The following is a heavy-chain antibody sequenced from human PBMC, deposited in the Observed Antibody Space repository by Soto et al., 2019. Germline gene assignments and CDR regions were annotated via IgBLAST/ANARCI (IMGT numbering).Heavy chain of an antibody. J-gene: IGHJ6*02. D-gene: IGHD4-17*01. CDR1: GGSFSGYY. Sequence: LSLTCAVYGGSFSGYYWSWIRQPPGKGLEWIGEINHSGSTNYNPSLKSRVTISVDTSKNQFSLKLSSVTAADTAVYCCARTATVTTSYYYYGMDVWGQGTTVTVSS. CDR3: ARTATVTTSYYYYGMDV. V-gene: IGHV4-34*01. CDR2: INHSGST.